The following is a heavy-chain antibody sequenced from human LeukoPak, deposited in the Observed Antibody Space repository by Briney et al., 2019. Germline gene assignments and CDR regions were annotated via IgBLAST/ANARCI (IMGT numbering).Heavy chain of an antibody. D-gene: IGHD2-15*01. CDR1: GYTFTGYY. CDR2: INPNSGGT. J-gene: IGHJ4*02. CDR3: ARYCSGGTCYGSFDN. V-gene: IGHV1-2*02. Sequence: ASVKVSCKASGYTFTGYYMHWVRQAPGQGLEWMGWINPNSGGTNYAQKFQGRVTMSRDTSISTAYMELSRLRSDDTAFYYCARYCSGGTCYGSFDNWGQGTLVTVSS.